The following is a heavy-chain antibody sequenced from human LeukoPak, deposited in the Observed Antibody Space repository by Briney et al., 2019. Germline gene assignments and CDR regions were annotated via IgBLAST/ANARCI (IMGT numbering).Heavy chain of an antibody. D-gene: IGHD5-18*01. V-gene: IGHV4-59*01. CDR2: IYYSGSA. CDR3: ARDQGYTYGGGYYFDY. Sequence: PSETLSLTCTVSGESISTYYWTWIRQPPGKGLEWIGYIYYSGSANYNPSLKSRVTISLDTSKSQFSLKLSSVTAADTAVYYCARDQGYTYGGGYYFDYWGQGTLVTVSA. CDR1: GESISTYY. J-gene: IGHJ4*02.